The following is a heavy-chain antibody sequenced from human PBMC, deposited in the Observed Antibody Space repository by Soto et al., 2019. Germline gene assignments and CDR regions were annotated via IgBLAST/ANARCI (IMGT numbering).Heavy chain of an antibody. J-gene: IGHJ6*02. CDR1: GGSFSGYY. CDR3: ARFVHSYYYGMDV. Sequence: ETLSLTCAVYGGSFSGYYWSWIRQPPGKGLEWIGEINHSGSTNYNPSLKSRVTISVDTSKNQFSLKLSSVTAADTAVYYCARFVHSYYYGMDVWGQGTTVTVSS. D-gene: IGHD6-6*01. V-gene: IGHV4-34*01. CDR2: INHSGST.